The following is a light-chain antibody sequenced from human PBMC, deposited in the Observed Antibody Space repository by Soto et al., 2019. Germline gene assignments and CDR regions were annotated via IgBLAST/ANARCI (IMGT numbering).Light chain of an antibody. J-gene: IGLJ1*01. V-gene: IGLV2-14*01. CDR3: SSYTSTSTLYV. CDR2: EVS. CDR1: SSDIGFYNS. Sequence: QSALTQPASVSGSPGQSITISCTGTSSDIGFYNSVSWYQQHPGKAPKLMIYEVSNRPSGVSDRFSASKSGNTASLTISGLQAEGEADYYCSSYTSTSTLYVFGTGTKVTVL.